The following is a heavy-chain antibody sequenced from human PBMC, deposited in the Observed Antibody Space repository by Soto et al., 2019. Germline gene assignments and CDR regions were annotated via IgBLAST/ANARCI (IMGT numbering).Heavy chain of an antibody. Sequence: LRLSCAASGFTFSSYAMSWVRQAPWKGLEWVSAISGSGGSTYYADSVKGRFTISRDNSKNTLYLQMNSLRAEDTAVYYCAKDRTIFGYRWGGDYFDYWGQGTLVTVSS. CDR2: ISGSGGST. J-gene: IGHJ4*02. CDR3: AKDRTIFGYRWGGDYFDY. CDR1: GFTFSSYA. D-gene: IGHD3-3*01. V-gene: IGHV3-23*01.